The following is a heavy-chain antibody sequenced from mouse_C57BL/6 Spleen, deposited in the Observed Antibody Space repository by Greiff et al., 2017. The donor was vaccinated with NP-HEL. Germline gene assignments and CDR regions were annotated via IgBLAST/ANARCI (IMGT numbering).Heavy chain of an antibody. V-gene: IGHV1-22*01. Sequence: EVKVVESGPELVKPGASVKMSCKASGYTFTDYNMHWVKQSHGKSLEWIGYINPNNGGTSYNQKFKGKATLTVNKSSSTAYMELRSLTSEDSAVYYCARALRLQAMDYWGQGTSVTVSS. J-gene: IGHJ4*01. CDR3: ARALRLQAMDY. D-gene: IGHD3-2*02. CDR1: GYTFTDYN. CDR2: INPNNGGT.